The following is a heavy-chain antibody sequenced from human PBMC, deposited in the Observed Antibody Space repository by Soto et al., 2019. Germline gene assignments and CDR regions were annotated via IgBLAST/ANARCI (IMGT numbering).Heavy chain of an antibody. V-gene: IGHV1-69*13. CDR3: ARISVEMATIGVFDI. CDR2: IIPIFGTA. Sequence: SVKVSCKASGGTFSSYAISWVRQAPGQGLEWMGGIIPIFGTANYAQKFQGRVTITADESTSTAYMELSSLRSEDTAVYYCARISVEMATIGVFDIWGQGTMVTVSS. CDR1: GGTFSSYA. D-gene: IGHD5-12*01. J-gene: IGHJ3*02.